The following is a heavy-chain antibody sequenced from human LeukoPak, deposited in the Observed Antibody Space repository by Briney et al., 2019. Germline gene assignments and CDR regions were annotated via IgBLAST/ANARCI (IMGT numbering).Heavy chain of an antibody. D-gene: IGHD6-19*01. J-gene: IGHJ4*02. CDR3: ARSYSSGWYGYFFDY. Sequence: ASVKVSCKASGYTFSSYDINWVRQATGQGLEWMGWMNPNSGNTGHAQKFQGRVTMTRNTSISTAYMELSSLRFEDTAVYYCARSYSSGWYGYFFDYWGQGTLVPASS. CDR1: GYTFSSYD. V-gene: IGHV1-8*01. CDR2: MNPNSGNT.